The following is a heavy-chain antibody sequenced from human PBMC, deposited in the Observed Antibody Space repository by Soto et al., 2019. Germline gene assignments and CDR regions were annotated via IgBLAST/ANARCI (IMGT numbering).Heavy chain of an antibody. J-gene: IGHJ6*02. Sequence: QITLNESGPTVVSPTETLTLTCRFSGFSLTTSGVGVGWIRQSPGKAPEWLALTSWDDDKRYSASLKSRFTITKDTTKNQVVLTVSDLDPTDTATYYCAHRVLRTVFGLVTTTAIYFDVWGQGTPVAVSS. CDR2: TSWDDDK. V-gene: IGHV2-5*02. CDR3: AHRVLRTVFGLVTTTAIYFDV. D-gene: IGHD3-3*01. CDR1: GFSLTTSGVG.